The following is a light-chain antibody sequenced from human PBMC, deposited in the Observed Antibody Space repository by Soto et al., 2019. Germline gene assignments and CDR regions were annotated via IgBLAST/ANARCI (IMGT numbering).Light chain of an antibody. CDR3: QRYGSSPYT. J-gene: IGKJ2*01. Sequence: EIVLTQSPGTLSLSPGERATLSCRASQSVGASYLAWYQQKPGQAPGLLIYGASSRATGNPDRFGGSGSGTDFTLTISTLEPEDGAVYYCQRYGSSPYTFGQGTKVEIK. V-gene: IGKV3-20*01. CDR1: QSVGASY. CDR2: GAS.